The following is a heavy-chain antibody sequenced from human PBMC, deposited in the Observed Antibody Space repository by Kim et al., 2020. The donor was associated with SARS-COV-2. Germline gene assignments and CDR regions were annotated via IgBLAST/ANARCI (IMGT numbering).Heavy chain of an antibody. CDR1: GFTFSDYY. CDR3: ARDQFGLYYYDSSGYWGNAFDI. V-gene: IGHV3-11*01. D-gene: IGHD3-22*01. CDR2: ISSSGSTI. J-gene: IGHJ3*02. Sequence: GGSLRLSCAASGFTFSDYYMSWIRQAPGKGLEWVSYISSSGSTIYYADSVKGRFTISRDNAKNSLYLQMNSLRAEDTAVYYCARDQFGLYYYDSSGYWGNAFDIWGQGTMVTVSS.